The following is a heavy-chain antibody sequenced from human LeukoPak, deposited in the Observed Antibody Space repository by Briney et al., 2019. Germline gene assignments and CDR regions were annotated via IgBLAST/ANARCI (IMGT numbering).Heavy chain of an antibody. V-gene: IGHV4-39*01. CDR3: AGRFLEWLLDY. J-gene: IGHJ4*02. D-gene: IGHD3-3*01. Sequence: SETLSLTCTVSGGSISSNNYYWGWIRQPPGKGLEWIGSIYYSGSTYYNPSLKSRGTISVDTSKNPFSLKLSSVTAADTAIYYCAGRFLEWLLDYWGQGTLVTVSS. CDR2: IYYSGST. CDR1: GGSISSNNYY.